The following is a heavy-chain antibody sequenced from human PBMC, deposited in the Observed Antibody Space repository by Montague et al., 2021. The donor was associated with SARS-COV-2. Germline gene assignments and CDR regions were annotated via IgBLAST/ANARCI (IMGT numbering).Heavy chain of an antibody. CDR3: ARGRVTRAGFDY. CDR2: NYLHGNA. V-gene: IGHV4-38-2*02. D-gene: IGHD2-21*02. CDR1: GYFIGTGYY. Sequence: SETLSLTCSVSGYFIGTGYYWGWIRQSPGKGLEWIGSNYLHGNAYYNPSLNSRVTISLDTSNSRFSLRLTSVTTSDTAVYYCARGRVTRAGFDYWGQGIRVIVSS. J-gene: IGHJ4*02.